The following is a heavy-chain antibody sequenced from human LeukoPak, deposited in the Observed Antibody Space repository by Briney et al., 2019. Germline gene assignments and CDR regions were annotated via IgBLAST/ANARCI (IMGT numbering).Heavy chain of an antibody. CDR3: ARGQDLYYYDSSGYYFYGGTLSYFDY. CDR1: GGSFSGYY. CDR2: INHSGST. Sequence: SETLSLTCAVYGGSFSGYYWSWIRQPPGKGLEWIGEINHSGSTNYNPSLKSRVTISVDTSKNQFSLKLSSVTAADTAVYYCARGQDLYYYDSSGYYFYGGTLSYFDYWGQGTLVTVSS. J-gene: IGHJ4*02. D-gene: IGHD3-22*01. V-gene: IGHV4-34*01.